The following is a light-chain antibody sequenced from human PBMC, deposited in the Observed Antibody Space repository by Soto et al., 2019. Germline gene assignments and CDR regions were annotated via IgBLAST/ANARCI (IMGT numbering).Light chain of an antibody. V-gene: IGKV3D-20*02. J-gene: IGKJ1*01. Sequence: EIVLTQSPGTLSLSPCERATLYWSASQRVSSGYLAWYQQKPGQAPRLLIYGASNRATDIPDRFSGRGSGTDFTLTISSLEPEDFAVYYCQQRSNWPPGTFGQGTKVDI. CDR3: QQRSNWPPGT. CDR2: GAS. CDR1: QRVSSGY.